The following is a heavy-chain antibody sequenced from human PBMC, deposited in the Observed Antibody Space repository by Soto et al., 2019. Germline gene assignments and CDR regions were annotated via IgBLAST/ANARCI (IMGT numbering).Heavy chain of an antibody. J-gene: IGHJ6*02. CDR3: ARDRGYCSGGSCGGGYGMDV. D-gene: IGHD2-15*01. V-gene: IGHV4-61*01. Sequence: SETLSLTCTVSGGSVSSGSYYWSWIRQPPGKGLEWIGYIYYSGSTNYNPSLKSRVTISVDTSKNQFSLKLSSVTAADTAVYYCARDRGYCSGGSCGGGYGMDVRGQGTTVTVSS. CDR2: IYYSGST. CDR1: GGSVSSGSYY.